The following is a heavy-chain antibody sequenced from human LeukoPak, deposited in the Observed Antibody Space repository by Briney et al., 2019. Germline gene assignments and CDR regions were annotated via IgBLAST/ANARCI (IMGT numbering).Heavy chain of an antibody. Sequence: SVKVSCKASGGTFISYAISWVRQAPGKGREWMGGIIPIFGTANYAQKFQGRVTITADESTSTAYMELSSLRSEDTAVYYCASKGDTTVTTWLDYWGQGTLVTVSS. V-gene: IGHV1-69*13. CDR1: GGTFISYA. CDR2: IIPIFGTA. CDR3: ASKGDTTVTTWLDY. J-gene: IGHJ4*02. D-gene: IGHD4-17*01.